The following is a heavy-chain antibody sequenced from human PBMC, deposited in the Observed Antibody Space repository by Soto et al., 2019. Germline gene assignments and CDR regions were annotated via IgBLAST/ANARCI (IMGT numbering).Heavy chain of an antibody. CDR1: GYTFTSYA. CDR2: INAGNGNT. CDR3: ARGGHVVVVTAALDY. V-gene: IGHV1-3*01. Sequence: ASVKVSCKASGYTFTSYAMNWVRQAPGQRLEWMGWINAGNGNTKYSQKFLGRVTMTRDTSTSTLYMELTSLTSDDTAIYYCARGGHVVVVTAALDYWGQGTLVTVSS. J-gene: IGHJ4*02. D-gene: IGHD2-21*02.